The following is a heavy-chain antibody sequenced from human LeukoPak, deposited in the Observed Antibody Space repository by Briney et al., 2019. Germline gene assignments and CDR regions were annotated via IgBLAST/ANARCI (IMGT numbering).Heavy chain of an antibody. Sequence: SETLSLTCTVSGGSISSSSYYWGWIRQPPGKGLEWIGSIYYSGSTYYNPSLKSRVTISVGTSKNQFSLKLSSVTAADTAVYYCARDHYYDSSGYYYTPFDYWGQGTLVTVSS. CDR2: IYYSGST. CDR3: ARDHYYDSSGYYYTPFDY. CDR1: GGSISSSSYY. D-gene: IGHD3-22*01. J-gene: IGHJ4*02. V-gene: IGHV4-39*07.